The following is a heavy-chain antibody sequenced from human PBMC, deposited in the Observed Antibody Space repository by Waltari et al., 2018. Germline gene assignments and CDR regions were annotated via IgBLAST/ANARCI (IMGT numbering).Heavy chain of an antibody. J-gene: IGHJ4*02. CDR2: ISYDGSNK. D-gene: IGHD3-22*01. CDR3: AREAYYDSSGYIH. V-gene: IGHV3-30*01. CDR1: GFTFSSYA. Sequence: QVQLVESGGGVVQPGRSLRLSCAASGFTFSSYAMHWVRQAPGKGLAVVSVISYDGSNKYYADSVKGRFTISRDNSKNTLYLQMISLRAEDTAVYYCAREAYYDSSGYIHWSQGTLVTVSS.